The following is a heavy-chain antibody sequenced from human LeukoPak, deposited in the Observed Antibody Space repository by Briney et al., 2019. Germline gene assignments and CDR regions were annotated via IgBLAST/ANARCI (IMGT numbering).Heavy chain of an antibody. CDR1: GFTFSSYA. CDR2: ISGSGGST. V-gene: IGHV3-23*01. Sequence: GGSLRLSCAASGFTFSSYAMSWVRQAPRKGLEWVSAISGSGGSTYYADSVKGRFTISRDNSKNTLYLQMNSLRAEDTAVYYCVKGPWGGYSGYANFDYWGQGTLVTVSS. CDR3: VKGPWGGYSGYANFDY. J-gene: IGHJ4*02. D-gene: IGHD5-12*01.